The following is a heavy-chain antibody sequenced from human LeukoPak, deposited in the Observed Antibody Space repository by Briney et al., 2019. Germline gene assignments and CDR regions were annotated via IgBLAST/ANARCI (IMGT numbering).Heavy chain of an antibody. V-gene: IGHV1-2*06. Sequence: GASVKVSCKASVYTFTGYYMHWVRQTPGERLAWVGRINPNSGGTNYVQTFQGRVTLTRDTPISTPYMELSRLRSDDTTVYCSARDHGRDGYFDHWGQGTLVTVSS. CDR2: INPNSGGT. CDR1: VYTFTGYY. CDR3: ARDHGRDGYFDH. D-gene: IGHD5-24*01. J-gene: IGHJ4*02.